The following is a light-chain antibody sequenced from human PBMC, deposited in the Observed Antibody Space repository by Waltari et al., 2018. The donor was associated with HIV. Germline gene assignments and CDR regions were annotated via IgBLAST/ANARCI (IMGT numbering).Light chain of an antibody. CDR1: PNVRSN. V-gene: IGKV3-15*01. J-gene: IGKJ4*01. Sequence: KLMTQSPATLSVSPGERAILSCRASPNVRSNVAWDQRKPGQAPRLLIYGASTRATGIPGRFSGSGSGTDFTLTISSLQSEDFAVYYCQQYNHWPPVTFGGGTQVEIK. CDR3: QQYNHWPPVT. CDR2: GAS.